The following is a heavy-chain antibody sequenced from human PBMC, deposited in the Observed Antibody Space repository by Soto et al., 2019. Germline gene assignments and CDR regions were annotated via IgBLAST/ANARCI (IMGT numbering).Heavy chain of an antibody. CDR1: GGSFSTYY. Sequence: LSPTCVVSGGSFSTYYYNWIRQSPGKGLEWIGETNHSGSNNYSPSLKSRVTMSLDTSKNQFSLKLTSVTAADTAVYYCARGGSNDWQVAFDIWGQGTMVTVSS. CDR2: TNHSGSN. V-gene: IGHV4-34*01. J-gene: IGHJ3*02. CDR3: ARGGSNDWQVAFDI. D-gene: IGHD3-9*01.